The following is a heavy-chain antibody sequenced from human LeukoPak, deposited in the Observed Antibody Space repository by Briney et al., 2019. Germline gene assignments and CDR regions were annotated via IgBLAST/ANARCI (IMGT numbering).Heavy chain of an antibody. Sequence: PGGSLRLSCAASGFDFGAYDMNWVRQAPGKGLEWVSYIAGSDTTTYYADSVKGRFTISRDNAKNSLYLQMNSLRAEDTALYYCTTLGYHLDSWGQGTLVTVSS. CDR1: GFDFGAYD. CDR2: IAGSDTTT. J-gene: IGHJ4*02. D-gene: IGHD3-22*01. CDR3: TTLGYHLDS. V-gene: IGHV3-48*03.